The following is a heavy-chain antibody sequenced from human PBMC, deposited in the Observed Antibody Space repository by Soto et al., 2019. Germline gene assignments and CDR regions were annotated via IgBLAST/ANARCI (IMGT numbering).Heavy chain of an antibody. CDR1: GYTLTSYG. V-gene: IGHV1-18*01. Sequence: ASVKVSCKASGYTLTSYGGSWVRQAPGQGLEWMGWISAYNGNTNYAQKLQGRVTMTTDTSTSTAYMELNSLRDEDTAVYYCARDAQQPCMDVWGQGTTVTVSS. D-gene: IGHD6-13*01. CDR3: ARDAQQPCMDV. CDR2: ISAYNGNT. J-gene: IGHJ6*02.